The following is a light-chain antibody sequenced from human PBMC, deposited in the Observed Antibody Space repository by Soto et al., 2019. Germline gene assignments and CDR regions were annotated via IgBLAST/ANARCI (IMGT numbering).Light chain of an antibody. J-gene: IGKJ1*01. CDR2: AAS. Sequence: TQMNKYPSSVSASLGDRVTITCRASQGIKTYLAWYQQRPGTVPRLLIYAASTLQSGVPSRFSGSGSGTDFTLTISSLQPEDVATYYCQKYDSAPSAFGQGTKVDIK. CDR1: QGIKTY. CDR3: QKYDSAPSA. V-gene: IGKV1-27*01.